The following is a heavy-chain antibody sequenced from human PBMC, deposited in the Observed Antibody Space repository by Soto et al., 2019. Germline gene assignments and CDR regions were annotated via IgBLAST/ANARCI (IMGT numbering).Heavy chain of an antibody. Sequence: QVQLVESGGGVVQPGRSLRLSCAASGFTLTNYAMHWVRQAPGKGLEWLAVISDDGDKKYYADSVKGRFTISRDNSNKTLYLQMNSLRPEDTAVYYGARDRYSSSTLFDYWGQGTLVTVSS. D-gene: IGHD6-6*01. V-gene: IGHV3-30-3*01. CDR3: ARDRYSSSTLFDY. J-gene: IGHJ4*02. CDR1: GFTLTNYA. CDR2: ISDDGDKK.